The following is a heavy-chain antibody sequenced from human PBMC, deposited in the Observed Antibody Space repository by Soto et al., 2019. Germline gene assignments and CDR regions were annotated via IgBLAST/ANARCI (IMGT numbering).Heavy chain of an antibody. D-gene: IGHD1-1*01. Sequence: QVHLVQSGAEVKKPGASVKVSCMGSGYAFTTYGITWVRQAPGQGLEWMGWISAHNGNTNYAQKLQGRVTVTRDTSTSTAYMERRSLRSDDTAVYYCARGRYGDYWGQGALVSVSS. V-gene: IGHV1-18*01. CDR2: ISAHNGNT. CDR3: ARGRYGDY. CDR1: GYAFTTYG. J-gene: IGHJ4*02.